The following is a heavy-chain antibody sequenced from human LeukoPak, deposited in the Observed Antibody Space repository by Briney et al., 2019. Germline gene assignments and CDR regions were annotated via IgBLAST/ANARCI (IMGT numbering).Heavy chain of an antibody. D-gene: IGHD6-19*01. V-gene: IGHV3-30-3*01. Sequence: GGSLRLSCAASGFTFSSYAMHWVRQAPGKGLEWVAVISYDGSNKYYADSVKGRFTISRDNSKNTLYLQMNSLRAEDTAVYYCAKDHSSGWYVDYFDYWGQGTLVTVSS. CDR2: ISYDGSNK. J-gene: IGHJ4*02. CDR1: GFTFSSYA. CDR3: AKDHSSGWYVDYFDY.